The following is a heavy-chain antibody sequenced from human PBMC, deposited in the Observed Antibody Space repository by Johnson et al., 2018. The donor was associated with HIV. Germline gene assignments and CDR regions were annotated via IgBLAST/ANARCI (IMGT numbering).Heavy chain of an antibody. Sequence: VQLVESGGGLIQPGGSLRLSCAASGFIFSSYVMYWVRQPTGKGLEWVSSIDTTGDTYYPGSVRGRFTISRENAKNSLYLQMNNLRAGDSAVYYCVRASWFGAFDIWGQGTLVTVSS. J-gene: IGHJ3*02. D-gene: IGHD3-10*01. CDR3: VRASWFGAFDI. CDR2: IDTTGDT. V-gene: IGHV3-13*01. CDR1: GFIFSSYV.